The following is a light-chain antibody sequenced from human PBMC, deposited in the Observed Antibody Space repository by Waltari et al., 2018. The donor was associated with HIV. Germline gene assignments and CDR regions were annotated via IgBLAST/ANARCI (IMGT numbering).Light chain of an antibody. Sequence: QSVVTQTPSVSGTPGQRVTFSCSGSSSHLGSHAVYWYQHFTGTTPKVIINWNNRRPSGVPDRFSGSKSGTSASLAISGLRSEDEADYYCAVWDDSVSAWVFGGGTKLTVL. CDR1: SSHLGSHA. CDR2: WNN. V-gene: IGLV1-47*01. CDR3: AVWDDSVSAWV. J-gene: IGLJ3*02.